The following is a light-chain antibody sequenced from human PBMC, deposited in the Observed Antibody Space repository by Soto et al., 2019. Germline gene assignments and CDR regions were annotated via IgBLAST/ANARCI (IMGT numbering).Light chain of an antibody. CDR3: QQYGSTPLT. Sequence: EIVLTQSPGTLSLSPGEKATHSCRASQSVGNNNLAWYQQKPGQAPRFLIYDASSRATGIPDRFSGSGSGTDFTLTISRLEPEDFAVYYCQQYGSTPLTFGGGTKVDIK. CDR2: DAS. J-gene: IGKJ4*01. V-gene: IGKV3-20*01. CDR1: QSVGNNN.